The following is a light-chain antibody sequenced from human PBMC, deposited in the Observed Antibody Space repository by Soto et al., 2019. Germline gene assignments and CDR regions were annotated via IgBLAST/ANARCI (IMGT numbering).Light chain of an antibody. J-gene: IGKJ1*01. CDR3: QQRSSWPRT. Sequence: EIVMTQSPATLSVSPGERATLSCRASQSVSSKLAWYQQKPGQAPRLVIYGTSNRATGIPARFSGSGSGTDFTLTISSLEPEAFEVYYCQQRSSWPRTFGQGTKVDIK. CDR1: QSVSSK. CDR2: GTS. V-gene: IGKV3-11*01.